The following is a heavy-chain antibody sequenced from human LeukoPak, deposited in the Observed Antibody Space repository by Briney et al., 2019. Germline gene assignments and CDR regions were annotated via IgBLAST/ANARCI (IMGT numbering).Heavy chain of an antibody. CDR3: ARPGIAVAGEFFDY. V-gene: IGHV3-21*01. CDR1: GFTFSSHS. Sequence: GGSLRLSCAASGFTFSSHSMNWVRRAPGKGLEWVSFIRSSSSYIYYADSVKGRFTISRDNAKNSLYLQMNSLRAEDTAVYYCARPGIAVAGEFFDYWGQGTLVTVSS. J-gene: IGHJ4*02. CDR2: IRSSSSYI. D-gene: IGHD6-19*01.